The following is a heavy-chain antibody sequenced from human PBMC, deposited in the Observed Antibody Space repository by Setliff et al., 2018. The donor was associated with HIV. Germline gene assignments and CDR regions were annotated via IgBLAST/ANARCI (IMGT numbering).Heavy chain of an antibody. CDR3: ARDSDTAFDI. V-gene: IGHV1-69-2*01. D-gene: IGHD5-18*01. J-gene: IGHJ3*02. CDR1: GYTFTDYY. Sequence: GASVKVSCKASGYTFTDYYIHWVQQAPGKGLEWMGRVDPEDGETVYAEKFQGRVTITADTSTDTAYKELSSLRSEDTAVYYCARDSDTAFDIWGQGTMVTVSS. CDR2: VDPEDGET.